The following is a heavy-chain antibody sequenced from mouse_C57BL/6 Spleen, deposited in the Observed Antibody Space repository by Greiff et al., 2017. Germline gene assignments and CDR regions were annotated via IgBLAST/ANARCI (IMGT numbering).Heavy chain of an antibody. CDR2: INSDGGST. J-gene: IGHJ1*03. V-gene: IGHV5-2*01. CDR3: ARGPFTTVVEGNYWYFDV. Sequence: DVMLVESGGGLVQPGESLKLSCESNEYEFPSHDMSWVRKTPEKRLELVAAINSDGGSTYYPDTMERRFIISRDNTKKTLYLQMSSLRSEDTALYYCARGPFTTVVEGNYWYFDVWGTGTTVTVSS. D-gene: IGHD1-1*01. CDR1: EYEFPSHD.